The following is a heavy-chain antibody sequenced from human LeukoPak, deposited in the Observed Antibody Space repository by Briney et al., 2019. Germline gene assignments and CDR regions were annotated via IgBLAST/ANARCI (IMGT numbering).Heavy chain of an antibody. Sequence: ASVKVSCKASGYSFTSHYMHWVRQAPGQGLEWRGLINPSGSSTLYAQKFQGRVTMTRDMSTTTDYMELSSLRSEDTAVFYCARCGSGSHPADPYYYYMDVWGKGTTVTISS. V-gene: IGHV1-46*01. D-gene: IGHD3-10*01. J-gene: IGHJ6*03. CDR3: ARCGSGSHPADPYYYYMDV. CDR2: INPSGSST. CDR1: GYSFTSHY.